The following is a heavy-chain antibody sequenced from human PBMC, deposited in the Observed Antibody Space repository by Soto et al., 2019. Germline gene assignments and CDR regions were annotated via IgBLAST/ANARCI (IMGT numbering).Heavy chain of an antibody. J-gene: IGHJ4*02. CDR1: GFSLNTYGVG. Sequence: QITLKESGPTLVKPTQTLTLTCTVSGFSLNTYGVGVGWIRQPPGKALEWLALIYWDDDKRYSPSLKSRLTSTKDTSKNQVVLTLTNMDPVDTVTYYCARALGSWGAYYFDSWGQGTLVTVSS. CDR3: ARALGSWGAYYFDS. CDR2: IYWDDDK. D-gene: IGHD3-16*01. V-gene: IGHV2-5*02.